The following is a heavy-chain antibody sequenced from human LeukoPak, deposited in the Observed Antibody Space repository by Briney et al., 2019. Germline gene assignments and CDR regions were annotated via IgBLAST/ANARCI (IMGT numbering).Heavy chain of an antibody. V-gene: IGHV1-69*02. CDR1: GGTFSSYT. D-gene: IGHD5-24*01. J-gene: IGHJ3*02. CDR3: ARVDGEMATISAAFDI. CDR2: IIPILGIA. Sequence: SVKVSCKASGGTFSSYTISWVRQAPGQGLKWMGRIIPILGIANYAQKFQGRVTITADKSTSTAYMELSSLRSEDTAVYYCARVDGEMATISAAFDIWGQGTMVTVSS.